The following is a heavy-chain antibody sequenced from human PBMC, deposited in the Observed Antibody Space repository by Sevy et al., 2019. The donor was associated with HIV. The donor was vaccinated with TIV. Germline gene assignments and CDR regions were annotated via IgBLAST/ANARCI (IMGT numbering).Heavy chain of an antibody. D-gene: IGHD2-2*01. Sequence: GGSLRLSCAASGFTFSSYAMSWVRQPPGKGLEWVATFSFGCGKINYADSVKVRFTISRDNSKNTLFLQMNRLRAEDTAVYYCAREGCSRPHDYWGQGTLVTVSS. CDR2: FSFGCGKI. J-gene: IGHJ4*02. V-gene: IGHV3-23*01. CDR1: GFTFSSYA. CDR3: AREGCSRPHDY.